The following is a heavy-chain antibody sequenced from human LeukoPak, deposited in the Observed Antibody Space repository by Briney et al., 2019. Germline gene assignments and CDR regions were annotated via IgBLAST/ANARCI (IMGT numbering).Heavy chain of an antibody. J-gene: IGHJ3*02. Sequence: ASVKVSCKASGYAFTGYYLHWVRQAPGQGLEWMGWINPDSGGTNYAQKFQGRVTMTRDTSISTAYMELSRLRSDDTAVYYCASRWELPREDAFDIWGQGTMVTVSS. V-gene: IGHV1-2*02. CDR2: INPDSGGT. CDR1: GYAFTGYY. CDR3: ASRWELPREDAFDI. D-gene: IGHD4-23*01.